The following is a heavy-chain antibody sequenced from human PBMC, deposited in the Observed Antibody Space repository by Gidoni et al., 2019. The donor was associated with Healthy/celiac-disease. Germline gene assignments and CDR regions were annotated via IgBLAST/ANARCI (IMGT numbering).Heavy chain of an antibody. CDR3: ARHRPGDSSGYYLFNWFDP. J-gene: IGHJ5*02. CDR1: GGSISSSSYY. CDR2: IYYSGST. V-gene: IGHV4-39*01. D-gene: IGHD3-22*01. Sequence: QLQLQESGPGLVKPSETLSLTCTVSGGSISSSSYYWGWIRQPPGKGLEWIGSIYYSGSTYYNPSLKSRVTISVDTSKNQFSLKLSSVTAADTAVYYCARHRPGDSSGYYLFNWFDPWGQGTLVTVSS.